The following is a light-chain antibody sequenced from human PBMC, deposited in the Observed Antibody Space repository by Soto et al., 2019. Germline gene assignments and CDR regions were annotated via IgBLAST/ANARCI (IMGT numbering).Light chain of an antibody. CDR3: CSYAGRNTYV. J-gene: IGLJ1*01. CDR2: DVN. V-gene: IGLV2-11*01. CDR1: STDLGGYNY. Sequence: QSALTQPPSVSGSPGQSVILSCTGTSTDLGGYNYVSWYQQHPTKAPKLIIYDVNKRPSGVPFPLSGSKSGNTASLTISGLRAEDEADYYCCSYAGRNTYVFGTGTKVTVL.